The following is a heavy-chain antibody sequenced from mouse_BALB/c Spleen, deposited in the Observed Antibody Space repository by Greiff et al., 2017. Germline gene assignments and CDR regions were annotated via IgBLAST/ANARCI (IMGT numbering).Heavy chain of an antibody. V-gene: IGHV1S29*02. CDR1: GYTFTDYN. D-gene: IGHD1-1*01. J-gene: IGHJ2*01. CDR3: ARRSTGPYFDY. CDR2: IYPYNGGT. Sequence: EVKLQQSGPELVKPGASVKISCKASGYTFTDYNMHWVKQSHGKSLEWIGYIYPYNGGTGYNQKFKSKATLTVDNSSSTAYMELRSLTSEDSAVYYCARRSTGPYFDYWGQGTTLTVSS.